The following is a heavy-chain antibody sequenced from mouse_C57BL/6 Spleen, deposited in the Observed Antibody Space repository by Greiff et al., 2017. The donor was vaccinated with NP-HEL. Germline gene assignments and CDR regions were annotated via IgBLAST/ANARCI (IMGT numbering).Heavy chain of an antibody. CDR1: GFTFSDYG. V-gene: IGHV5-17*01. CDR2: ISSGSSTI. CDR3: ARSPLFITTVVAPMDY. Sequence: DVKLVESGGGLVKPGGSLKLSCAASGFTFSDYGMHWVRQAPEKGLEWVAYISSGSSTIYYADTVKGRFTISRDNAKNTLFLQMTSLRSEDTAMYYCARSPLFITTVVAPMDYWGQGTSVTVSS. J-gene: IGHJ4*01. D-gene: IGHD1-1*01.